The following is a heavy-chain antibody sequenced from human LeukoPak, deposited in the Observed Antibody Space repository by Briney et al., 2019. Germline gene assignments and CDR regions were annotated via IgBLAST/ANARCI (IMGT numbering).Heavy chain of an antibody. V-gene: IGHV3-9*01. J-gene: IGHJ3*02. CDR3: AKDRQQLVRSDAFDI. Sequence: ISWNSGSIGYADSVKGRFTISRDNAKNSLYLQMNSLRAEDTALYYCAKDRQQLVRSDAFDIWGQGTMVTVSS. CDR2: ISWNSGSI. D-gene: IGHD6-13*01.